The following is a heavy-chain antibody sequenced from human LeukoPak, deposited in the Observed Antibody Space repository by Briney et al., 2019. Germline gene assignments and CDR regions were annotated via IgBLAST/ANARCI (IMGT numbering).Heavy chain of an antibody. CDR1: GGSLSGYY. V-gene: IGHV4-34*01. CDR2: INHSGST. D-gene: IGHD2-2*01. CDR3: ARDLYQLLGNWFDP. Sequence: PSETLSLTCAVYGGSLSGYYWSWIRQPPGKGLEWIGEINHSGSTNYNPSLKSRVTISVDTSKNQFSLKLSSVTAADTAVYYCARDLYQLLGNWFDPWGQGTLVTVSS. J-gene: IGHJ5*02.